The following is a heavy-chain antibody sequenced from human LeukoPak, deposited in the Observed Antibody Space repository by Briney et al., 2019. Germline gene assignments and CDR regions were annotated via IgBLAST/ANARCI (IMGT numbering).Heavy chain of an antibody. V-gene: IGHV4-39*01. D-gene: IGHD3-22*01. CDR3: ASRSASYYDSTRLRDY. J-gene: IGHJ4*02. CDR1: GDSVTSSNW. CDR2: IYYSGST. Sequence: PSETLSLTCAVSGDSVTSSNWWSWVRQPPGKGLEWIGSIYYSGSTYYNPSLKSRVTISVDTSKNQFSLKLSSVTAADTAVYYCASRSASYYDSTRLRDYWGQGTLVTVSS.